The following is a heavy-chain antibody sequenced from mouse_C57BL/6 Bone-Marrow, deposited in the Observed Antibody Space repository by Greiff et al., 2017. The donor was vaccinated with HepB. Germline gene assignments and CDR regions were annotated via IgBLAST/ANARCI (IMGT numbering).Heavy chain of an antibody. J-gene: IGHJ2*01. D-gene: IGHD1-1*01. CDR2: IHPNSGST. CDR1: GYTFTSYW. V-gene: IGHV1-64*01. CDR3: ARRIGSYYYGTDY. Sequence: QVQLKQPGAELVKPGASVKLSCKASGYTFTSYWMHWVKQRPGQGLEWIGMIHPNSGSTNYNEKFKSKATLTVDKSSSTAYMQLSSLTSEDSAVYYCARRIGSYYYGTDYWGQGTTLTVSS.